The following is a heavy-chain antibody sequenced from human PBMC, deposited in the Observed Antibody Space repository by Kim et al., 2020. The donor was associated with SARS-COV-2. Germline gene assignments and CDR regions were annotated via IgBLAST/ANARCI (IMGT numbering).Heavy chain of an antibody. Sequence: SETLSLTCTVPGGSISSSSYYWGWIRQPPGKGLEWIGSIYYSGSTYYNPSLKSRVTISVDTSKNQFSLKLSSVTAADTAVYYCARLGTTMVRGSWGQGTL. V-gene: IGHV4-39*01. CDR2: IYYSGST. CDR1: GGSISSSSYY. CDR3: ARLGTTMVRGS. D-gene: IGHD3-10*01. J-gene: IGHJ4*02.